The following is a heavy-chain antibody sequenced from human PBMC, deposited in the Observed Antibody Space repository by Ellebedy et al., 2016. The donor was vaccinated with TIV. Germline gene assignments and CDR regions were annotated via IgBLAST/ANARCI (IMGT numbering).Heavy chain of an antibody. J-gene: IGHJ4*02. V-gene: IGHV4-30-2*01. D-gene: IGHD5-12*01. CDR2: IYHSGST. Sequence: SETLSLTCAVSGRSISSGGYSWSWIRQPPGKGLEWIGYIYHSGSTYYNPSLKSRVTISVDRSKNQFSLKLSSVTAADTAVYYCARGGYSGYDFSFDYWGQGTLVTVSS. CDR3: ARGGYSGYDFSFDY. CDR1: GRSISSGGYS.